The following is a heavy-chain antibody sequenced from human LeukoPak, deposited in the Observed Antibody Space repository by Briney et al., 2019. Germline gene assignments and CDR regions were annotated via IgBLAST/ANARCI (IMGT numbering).Heavy chain of an antibody. Sequence: ASVKVSCKASGYTFTSYAMNWVRQAPGQGLEWMGWINTNTGNPTYAQGFTGRFVFSLDTSVSTAYLQISSLKAEDTAVYYCARVDPPYCSGGSCYSYAFDIWGQGTMVTVSS. V-gene: IGHV7-4-1*02. CDR3: ARVDPPYCSGGSCYSYAFDI. D-gene: IGHD2-15*01. J-gene: IGHJ3*02. CDR1: GYTFTSYA. CDR2: INTNTGNP.